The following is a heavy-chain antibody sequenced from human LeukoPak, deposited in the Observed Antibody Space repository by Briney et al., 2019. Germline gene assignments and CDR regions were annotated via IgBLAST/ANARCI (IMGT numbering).Heavy chain of an antibody. Sequence: PGRSLRLSCAASGFTFSSYGMHWVRQAPGKGLEWVAVIWYDGSNKYYADSVKGRFTISRDNSKNTLYLQMNSLRAEDTAVYYCARVRQGRWFGELLYYYYGMDVWGQGTTVTVSS. J-gene: IGHJ6*02. CDR3: ARVRQGRWFGELLYYYYGMDV. V-gene: IGHV3-33*01. D-gene: IGHD3-10*01. CDR2: IWYDGSNK. CDR1: GFTFSSYG.